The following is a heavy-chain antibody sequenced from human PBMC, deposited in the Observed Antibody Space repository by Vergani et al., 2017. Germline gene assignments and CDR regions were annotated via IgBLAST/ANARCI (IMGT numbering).Heavy chain of an antibody. CDR1: GGSFSGYY. D-gene: IGHD3-10*01. CDR2: IYHSGST. J-gene: IGHJ4*02. CDR3: AREGSGSGAYFDY. Sequence: QVQLQQWGAGLLKPSETLSLTCAVYGGSFSGYYWSWIRQPPGKGLEWIGEIYHSGSTNYNPSLKSRVTISVDKSKNQFSLKLSSVTAADTAVYYCAREGSGSGAYFDYWGQGTLVTVSS. V-gene: IGHV4-34*01.